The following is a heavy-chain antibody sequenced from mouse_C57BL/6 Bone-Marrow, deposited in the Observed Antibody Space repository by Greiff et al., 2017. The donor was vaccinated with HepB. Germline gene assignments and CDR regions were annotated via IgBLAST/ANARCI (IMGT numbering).Heavy chain of an antibody. J-gene: IGHJ2*01. Sequence: VQLQQPGAELVKPGASVKMSCKASGYTFTSYWITWVKQRPGQGLEWIGDIYPGSGSTNYNEKFKSKATLTVDTSSSTAYMQLSSLTSEDSAVYYCARFYYGSRYFDYWGQGTTLTVSS. V-gene: IGHV1-55*01. CDR1: GYTFTSYW. D-gene: IGHD1-1*01. CDR2: IYPGSGST. CDR3: ARFYYGSRYFDY.